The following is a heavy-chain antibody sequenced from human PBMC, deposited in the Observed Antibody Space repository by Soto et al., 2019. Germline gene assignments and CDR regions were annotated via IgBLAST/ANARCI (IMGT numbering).Heavy chain of an antibody. CDR2: IIPTFETL. J-gene: IGHJ6*02. CDR1: GGTFNSYV. Sequence: SVKVSCKASGGTFNSYVISWVRQVPGQGLEWMGGIIPTFETLNYAQKFQGRLTITADESTRTAYMELSSLRSEDTAMYYCARSVRTVGHNDYYYYAMDAWGQGTTVTVSS. V-gene: IGHV1-69*13. D-gene: IGHD1-26*01. CDR3: ARSVRTVGHNDYYYYAMDA.